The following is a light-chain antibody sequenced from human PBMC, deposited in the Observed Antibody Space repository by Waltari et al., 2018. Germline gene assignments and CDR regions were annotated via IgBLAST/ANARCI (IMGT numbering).Light chain of an antibody. J-gene: IGKJ1*01. V-gene: IGKV1-8*01. CDR1: QGISSY. Sequence: AIRMTQSPSSLAASTGDRVNITCRASQGISSYLAWYQQNPGKAPKLLMYATSTMQSGVPSRFSGSGSGTDFTLTISCLQSEDFATYYCQQYYTYPRTFGQGTKVET. CDR2: ATS. CDR3: QQYYTYPRT.